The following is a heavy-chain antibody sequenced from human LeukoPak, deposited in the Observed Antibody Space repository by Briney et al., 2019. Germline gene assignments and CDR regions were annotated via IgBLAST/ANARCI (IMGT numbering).Heavy chain of an antibody. V-gene: IGHV3-13*01. Sequence: GGSLRLSCAASEFTFSSYDMHWVRQAAGKGLEWVSTIDTAGNAWYPDSVKGRFTISRENAKNSLNLQMNSLRVGDTAVYYCARAKMPGIQTAGRVNYFDSWGQGTLVTVSS. CDR1: EFTFSSYD. CDR2: IDTAGNA. J-gene: IGHJ4*02. D-gene: IGHD6-13*01. CDR3: ARAKMPGIQTAGRVNYFDS.